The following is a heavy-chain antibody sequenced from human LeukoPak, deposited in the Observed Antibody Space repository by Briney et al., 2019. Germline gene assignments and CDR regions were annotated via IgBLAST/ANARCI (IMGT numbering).Heavy chain of an antibody. D-gene: IGHD2-15*01. V-gene: IGHV4-39*01. J-gene: IGHJ4*02. CDR3: ARHTLVGYCSGGSCYPLFDY. CDR2: IYYSGST. CDR1: GGSISSSSYY. Sequence: PSETLSLTCTVSGGSISSSSYYWGWIRQPPGKGLEWIGSIYYSGSTYYNPSLKSRVTISVDTSKNQFSLKLSSVTAADTAVYYCARHTLVGYCSGGSCYPLFDYWGQGTLVTVSS.